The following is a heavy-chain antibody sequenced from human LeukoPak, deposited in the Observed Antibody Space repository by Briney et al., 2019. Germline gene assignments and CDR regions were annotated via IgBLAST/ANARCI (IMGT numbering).Heavy chain of an antibody. J-gene: IGHJ4*02. D-gene: IGHD6-19*01. CDR1: GFTFSSYW. Sequence: PGGSLRLSCAASGFTFSSYWMHWVRQAPGKGLVWVSRINSDGSSTTYADSVKGRFTISRDNAKNTLYLQMNSLRAEDTAVYYCARVPPSSGWANYWGQGTLVTVSS. V-gene: IGHV3-74*01. CDR3: ARVPPSSGWANY. CDR2: INSDGSST.